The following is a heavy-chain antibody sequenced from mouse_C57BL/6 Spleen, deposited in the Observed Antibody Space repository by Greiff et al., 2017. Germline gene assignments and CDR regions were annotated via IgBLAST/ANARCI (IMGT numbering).Heavy chain of an antibody. Sequence: QVQLKQPGAELVRPGSSVKLSCKASGYTFTSYWMDWVKQRPGQGLEWIGNIYPSDSETHYNQKFKGKSTLTVDKSSSTAYMQLSSLTSEDSAVYYCARSAPNYSYAMDYWGQGTSVTVSS. J-gene: IGHJ4*01. CDR2: IYPSDSET. CDR1: GYTFTSYW. D-gene: IGHD2-1*01. V-gene: IGHV1-61*01. CDR3: ARSAPNYSYAMDY.